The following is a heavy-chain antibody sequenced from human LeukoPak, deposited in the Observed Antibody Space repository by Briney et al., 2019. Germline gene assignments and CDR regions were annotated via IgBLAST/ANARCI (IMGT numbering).Heavy chain of an antibody. CDR3: VSGSLQSGYNFDY. CDR2: IKYDGSAT. CDR1: GFTFSNYW. Sequence: GGSLRLSCAASGFTFSNYWMHWIRHVPGKGLVWVSHIKYDGSATNYADSVKGRFTISRDNAKNTLYLQMSSLRAEDTAVYYCVSGSLQSGYNFDYWGQGALVTVSS. D-gene: IGHD3-3*01. V-gene: IGHV3-74*01. J-gene: IGHJ4*02.